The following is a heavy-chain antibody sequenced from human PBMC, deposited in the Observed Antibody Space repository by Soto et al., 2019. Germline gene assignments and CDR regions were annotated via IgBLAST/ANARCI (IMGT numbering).Heavy chain of an antibody. CDR1: GFTFSSNG. J-gene: IGHJ5*01. CDR3: ARWVGGSMYDNSGKYDS. Sequence: QVQLVESGGGVVQPGRSLRLTCAASGFTFSSNGMHWVRQAPGKGLEWVALVAYDGSKTYYGDSVRGRFTISRDNSENTLYLQMNSLRHEDTAVYYCARWVGGSMYDNSGKYDSWGQGTLVTVSS. D-gene: IGHD3-22*01. CDR2: VAYDGSKT. V-gene: IGHV3-30*03.